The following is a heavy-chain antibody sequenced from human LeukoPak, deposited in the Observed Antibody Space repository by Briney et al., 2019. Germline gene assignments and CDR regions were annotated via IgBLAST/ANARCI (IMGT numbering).Heavy chain of an antibody. CDR1: GFSLSTSGMC. Sequence: SGPTLVNPTQTLTLTCTFSGFSLSTSGMCVSWIRQPPGKALEWLARIDWDDDKYYSTSLKTRLTISKDTSENQVVLTMTNMDPADTATYYCARIRTPYCGGDGPGFDIWGQGTMVTVSS. J-gene: IGHJ3*02. V-gene: IGHV2-70*11. CDR3: ARIRTPYCGGDGPGFDI. D-gene: IGHD2-21*02. CDR2: IDWDDDK.